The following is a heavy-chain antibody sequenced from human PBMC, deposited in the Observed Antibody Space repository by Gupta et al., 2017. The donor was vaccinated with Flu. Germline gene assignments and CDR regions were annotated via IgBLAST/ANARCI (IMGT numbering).Heavy chain of an antibody. D-gene: IGHD3-10*01. CDR2: ISGSGGST. J-gene: IGHJ5*02. V-gene: IGHV3-23*01. CDR3: AKSPPNYYYGSGSYFFEPYDWFDP. CDR1: GFTFRSYA. Sequence: EVQLLESGGGLVQPGGSLRLSCAASGFTFRSYAMSWVRQAPGKGLEWVSAISGSGGSTYYADSVKGRFTISRDNSKNTLYLQMNSLRAEDTAVYYCAKSPPNYYYGSGSYFFEPYDWFDPWGQGTLVTVSS.